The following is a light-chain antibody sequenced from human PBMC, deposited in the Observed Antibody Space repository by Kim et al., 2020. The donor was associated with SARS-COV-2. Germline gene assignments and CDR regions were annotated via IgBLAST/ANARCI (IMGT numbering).Light chain of an antibody. J-gene: IGLJ3*02. V-gene: IGLV3-1*01. CDR1: KLGDKY. Sequence: SYELTQPPSVSVSPGQTASITCSGDKLGDKYACWYQQKPGQSPVLVIYQDSKRPSGIPERFSGSNSGNTATLTISGTQAMDEADYHCQAWDSSTAVFGGGTQLTVL. CDR3: QAWDSSTAV. CDR2: QDS.